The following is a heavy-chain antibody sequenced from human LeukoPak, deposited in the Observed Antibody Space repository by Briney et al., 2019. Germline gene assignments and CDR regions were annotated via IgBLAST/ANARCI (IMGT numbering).Heavy chain of an antibody. V-gene: IGHV7-4-1*02. CDR1: GYAFIDYA. CDR3: ARDPGDDFVVPGDP. D-gene: IGHD2-2*01. CDR2: INTNTGNP. J-gene: IGHJ5*02. Sequence: ASVKVSCKAYGYAFIDYAINWERQAPGQGLEWMGWINTNTGNPTYAQGFTGRFVFSLDTSVSTTYLQISSLKAEDTAVYYCARDPGDDFVVPGDPWGQGTLVTVSS.